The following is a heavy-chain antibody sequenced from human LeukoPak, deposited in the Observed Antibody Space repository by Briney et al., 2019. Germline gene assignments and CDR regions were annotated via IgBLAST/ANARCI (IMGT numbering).Heavy chain of an antibody. V-gene: IGHV1-18*01. CDR3: ARDRNNKVIVGAPSY. Sequence: GASVKVSCKASGYTFTSYGISWVRQAPGQGLERMGWISAYNGNTNYAQKLQGRVTMTTDTSTSTAYMELRSLRSDDTAVYYCARDRNNKVIVGAPSYWGQGTLVTVSS. J-gene: IGHJ4*02. CDR2: ISAYNGNT. CDR1: GYTFTSYG. D-gene: IGHD1-26*01.